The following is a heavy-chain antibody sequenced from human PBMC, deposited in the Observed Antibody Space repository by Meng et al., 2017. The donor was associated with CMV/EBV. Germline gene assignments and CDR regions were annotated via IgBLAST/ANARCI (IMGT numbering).Heavy chain of an antibody. D-gene: IGHD3-3*01. V-gene: IGHV3-21*01. J-gene: IGHJ6*02. CDR3: ARDYPLRSYVGYGMDV. CDR1: GFTFSSYA. Sequence: GGSLRLSCAASGFTFSSYAMHWVRQAPGKGLEWVSSISSSSSYIYYADSVKGRFTISRDNAKNSLYLQMNSLRAEDTAVYYCARDYPLRSYVGYGMDVWGQGTTVTVSS. CDR2: ISSSSSYI.